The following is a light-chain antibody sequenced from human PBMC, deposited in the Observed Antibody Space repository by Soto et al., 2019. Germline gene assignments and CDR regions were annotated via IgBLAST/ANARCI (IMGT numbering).Light chain of an antibody. Sequence: IVLTQSPGTLSLSAGERATLSCRASQSVSSSYLAWYQQKPGQAPRLLIYGASTRASDTPARFSGSGAGTEFTLTISRLEAEDFTVYYCHHYETFGQGTKVDI. CDR3: HHYET. CDR1: QSVSSSY. J-gene: IGKJ1*01. V-gene: IGKV3-20*01. CDR2: GAS.